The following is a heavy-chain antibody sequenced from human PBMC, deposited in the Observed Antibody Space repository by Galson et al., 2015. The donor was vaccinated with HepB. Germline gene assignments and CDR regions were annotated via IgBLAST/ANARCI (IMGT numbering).Heavy chain of an antibody. CDR3: ARRGYSSSWFVGLFDY. CDR1: GFTFSSSW. D-gene: IGHD6-13*01. J-gene: IGHJ4*02. Sequence: SLRLSCAASGFTFSSSWMSWVRQTPGKGLEWVANINQDGSEKYYVDSVKGRFTISRDNAKNSLYLQMNSLRAEDTALYYCARRGYSSSWFVGLFDYWGQGILVTVSS. V-gene: IGHV3-7*03. CDR2: INQDGSEK.